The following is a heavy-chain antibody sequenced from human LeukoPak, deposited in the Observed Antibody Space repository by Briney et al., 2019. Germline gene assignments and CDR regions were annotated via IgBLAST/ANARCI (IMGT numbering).Heavy chain of an antibody. CDR2: ISSGSSNI. V-gene: IGHV3-48*04. J-gene: IGHJ4*02. CDR3: AREGSSSSYHSDY. CDR1: GFTFSSYS. Sequence: GGSLRLSCAASGFTFSSYSMNWVRQAPGKGLEWVSHISSGSSNIYYADSVRGRFTISRDNAKSSLFLQMNSLRAEDTAVYYCAREGSSSSYHSDYWGQGTLVTVSS. D-gene: IGHD6-13*01.